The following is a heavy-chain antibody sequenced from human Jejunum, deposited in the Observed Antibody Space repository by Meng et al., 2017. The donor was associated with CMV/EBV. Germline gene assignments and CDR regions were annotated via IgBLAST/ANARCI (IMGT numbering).Heavy chain of an antibody. Sequence: SCAASGFTVSSNYMSWVRQAPGKGLEWVSIIYTGGSTYYADSVKGRFTISRDNSKNTLYLQMNSLRAEDTAVYYCARGRLTGYFDYWGQGTLVTVS. D-gene: IGHD2-8*01. J-gene: IGHJ4*02. CDR3: ARGRLTGYFDY. CDR2: IYTGGST. CDR1: GFTVSSNY. V-gene: IGHV3-66*02.